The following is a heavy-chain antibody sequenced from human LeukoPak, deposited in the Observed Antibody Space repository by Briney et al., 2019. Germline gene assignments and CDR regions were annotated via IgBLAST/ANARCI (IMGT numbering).Heavy chain of an antibody. CDR2: ISVYNGNT. CDR3: ARDNDYNPLVY. Sequence: ASVKVSCKASGYTFTGYGISRVRQAPGQGLEWMGWISVYNGNTNYAQKLQGRVTMTTDTSTSTAYMELRSLRSDDTAVYYCARDNDYNPLVYWGQGTLVTVSS. D-gene: IGHD1-14*01. J-gene: IGHJ4*02. V-gene: IGHV1-18*01. CDR1: GYTFTGYG.